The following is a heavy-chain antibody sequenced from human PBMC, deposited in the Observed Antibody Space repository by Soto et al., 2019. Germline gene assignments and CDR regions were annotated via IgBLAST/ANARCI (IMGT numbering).Heavy chain of an antibody. CDR1: GFTFGGKA. D-gene: IGHD3-22*01. J-gene: IGHJ4*02. CDR2: ISGSGGST. CDR3: AKTITTRALFDY. Sequence: AGGSLKLSFQTLGFTFGGKAMPRFPRSPGKGMEWVSAISGSGGSTYYADSVKGRFTISRDNSKNTLYLQMNSLRAEDTAVYYCAKTITTRALFDYWGQGTLVTVSS. V-gene: IGHV3-23*01.